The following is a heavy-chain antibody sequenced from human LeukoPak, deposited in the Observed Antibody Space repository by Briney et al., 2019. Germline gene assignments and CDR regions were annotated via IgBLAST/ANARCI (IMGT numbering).Heavy chain of an antibody. D-gene: IGHD2-2*01. V-gene: IGHV3-30*02. J-gene: IGHJ5*02. CDR1: GFTFSSYG. Sequence: GGSLRLSCAASGFTFSSYGMHWVRQAPGKGLEWVSFIRYDGSNEYYADSVRGRFTISRDNSKNTLYLQMNSLRAEDTAVYYCARVVPAATNWFDPWGQGTLVTVSS. CDR2: IRYDGSNE. CDR3: ARVVPAATNWFDP.